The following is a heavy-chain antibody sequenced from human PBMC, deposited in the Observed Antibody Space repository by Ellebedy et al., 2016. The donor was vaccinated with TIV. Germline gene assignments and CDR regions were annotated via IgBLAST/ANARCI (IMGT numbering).Heavy chain of an antibody. CDR2: MNPNSGST. V-gene: IGHV1-8*01. CDR1: GYTFTSYD. Sequence: ASVKVSXXASGYTFTSYDINWVRQATGQGLEWMGWMNPNSGSTGYAQKFQGRVTMTRSTSISTAYMELSSLRSEDTAVYYCAREYYYDSSGYYVYWGQGTLVTVSS. J-gene: IGHJ4*02. CDR3: AREYYYDSSGYYVY. D-gene: IGHD3-22*01.